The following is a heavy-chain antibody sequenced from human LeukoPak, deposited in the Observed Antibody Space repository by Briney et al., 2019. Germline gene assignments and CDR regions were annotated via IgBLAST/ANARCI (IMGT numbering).Heavy chain of an antibody. D-gene: IGHD3-22*01. J-gene: IGHJ5*02. Sequence: GGSLRLSCAVSGFTVSSNYINWVRQAPGKGLEWVSAISGSGGSTYYADSVKGRFTISRDNSKNTLYLQMNSLRAEDTAVYYCAKDVVVVITHWFDPWGQGTLVTVSS. CDR1: GFTVSSNY. V-gene: IGHV3-23*01. CDR3: AKDVVVVITHWFDP. CDR2: ISGSGGST.